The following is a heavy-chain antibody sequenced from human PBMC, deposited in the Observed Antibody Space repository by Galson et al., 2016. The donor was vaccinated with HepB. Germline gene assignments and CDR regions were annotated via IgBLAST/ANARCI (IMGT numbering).Heavy chain of an antibody. J-gene: IGHJ6*02. CDR2: ISYDGSVK. Sequence: SLRLSCAASGFTFSAYGMHWVRQAPGKGLEWLAIISYDGSVKYSADSVKGRFTISRDNAKNTVYLQMNSLRPEDTAVYYCAKGLGSLEWLIYGMDVWGPGTTATVSS. V-gene: IGHV3-30*18. CDR1: GFTFSAYG. D-gene: IGHD3-3*01. CDR3: AKGLGSLEWLIYGMDV.